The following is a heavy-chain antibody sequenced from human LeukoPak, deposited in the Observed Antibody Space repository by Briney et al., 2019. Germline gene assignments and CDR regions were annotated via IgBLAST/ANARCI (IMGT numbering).Heavy chain of an antibody. CDR1: GGSISSYY. Sequence: KSSETLSLTCTVSGGSISSYYWSWIRQPAGKGLEWIGRIYTSGSTNYNPSLKSRVTMSVDTSKNQFSLKLSSVTAADTAVYFCARPDYHSSASYYGPFDYWGQGSLVTVSS. CDR2: IYTSGST. CDR3: ARPDYHSSASYYGPFDY. V-gene: IGHV4-4*07. J-gene: IGHJ4*02. D-gene: IGHD3-22*01.